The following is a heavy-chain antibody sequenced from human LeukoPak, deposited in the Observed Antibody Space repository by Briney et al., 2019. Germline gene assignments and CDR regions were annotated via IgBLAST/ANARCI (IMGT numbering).Heavy chain of an antibody. CDR1: GFTFSGYW. CDR3: ARDLRAPPGY. J-gene: IGHJ4*02. V-gene: IGHV3-74*01. CDR2: IKSDGSET. D-gene: IGHD1-1*01. Sequence: GGSLRLSCAASGFTFSGYWMYWVRQVPGKGLVWVSGIKSDGSETTYADSVRGRFTISRDNAKNTVYLQMNSLRADDTAVYYCARDLRAPPGYWGQGTLVTVSS.